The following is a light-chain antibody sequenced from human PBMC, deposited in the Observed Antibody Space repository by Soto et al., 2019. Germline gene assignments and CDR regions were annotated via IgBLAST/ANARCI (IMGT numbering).Light chain of an antibody. CDR1: QSVSSSY. CDR3: QQYGSSLWT. Sequence: EIVLTQSPGTLSLSPGERATLSCRASQSVSSSYLAWYQQKPGQAPRLLIYGASSRVTGIPDRFSGSGSGTDFTLTISRLEPEDFAVYYCQQYGSSLWTLGQGTKVDIK. CDR2: GAS. V-gene: IGKV3-20*01. J-gene: IGKJ1*01.